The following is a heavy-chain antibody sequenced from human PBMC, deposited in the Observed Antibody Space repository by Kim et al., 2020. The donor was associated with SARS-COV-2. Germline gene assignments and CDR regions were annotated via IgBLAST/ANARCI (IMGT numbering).Heavy chain of an antibody. CDR3: ARVPVSRLRRLTYSYYGMGI. V-gene: IGHV3-30-3*01. J-gene: IGHJ6*02. D-gene: IGHD2-8*01. CDR2: ISYDGSNT. CDR1: GFTFRSCA. Sequence: GGSLRLSCAASGFTFRSCAIHWVRQAPGKGLEWVAVISYDGSNTNYADSVKGRFTISRDNSKNTLYVQMNSLRAEDTALYYCARVPVSRLRRLTYSYYGMGIWGQGTTVALSS.